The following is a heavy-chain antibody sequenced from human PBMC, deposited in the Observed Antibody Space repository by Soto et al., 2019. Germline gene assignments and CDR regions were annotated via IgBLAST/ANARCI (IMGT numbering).Heavy chain of an antibody. D-gene: IGHD4-17*01. V-gene: IGHV3-15*01. CDR2: IKSKTDGGTT. J-gene: IGHJ1*01. CDR3: TTDYGDYVSYFQH. Sequence: GGSLRLSCAASGFTFSNAWMSWVRQAPGKGPEWVGRIKSKTDGGTTDYAAPVKGRFTISRDDSKNTLYLQMNSLKTEDTAVYYCTTDYGDYVSYFQHWGQGTLVTVSS. CDR1: GFTFSNAW.